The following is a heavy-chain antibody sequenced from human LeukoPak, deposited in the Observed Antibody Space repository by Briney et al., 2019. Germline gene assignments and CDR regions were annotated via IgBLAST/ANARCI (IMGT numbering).Heavy chain of an antibody. D-gene: IGHD3-22*01. CDR2: ISAYNGNT. CDR1: GYTFTSYG. J-gene: IGHJ4*02. V-gene: IGHV1-18*01. Sequence: ASVKVSCKASGYTFTSYGISWVRQAPGQGLEWMGWISAYNGNTNYAQKLQGRVTMTTDTSTSTAYMELRSLRSDDTAVYYCARGYFDTSGYYNLGLDYWGQGTLVTVSS. CDR3: ARGYFDTSGYYNLGLDY.